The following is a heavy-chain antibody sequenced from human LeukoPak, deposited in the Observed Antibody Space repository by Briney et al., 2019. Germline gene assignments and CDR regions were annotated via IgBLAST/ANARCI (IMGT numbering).Heavy chain of an antibody. J-gene: IGHJ4*02. Sequence: GGSLRLSCAASGFTFSSYSMNWVRQAPGKGLEWVSSISSSSSYIYYADSVKGRFTISRDNAKNSLYLQMNGLRAEDTAVYYCARVLKTYTFGGNGDYWGQGTLVTVSS. CDR2: ISSSSSYI. CDR3: ARVLKTYTFGGNGDY. CDR1: GFTFSSYS. V-gene: IGHV3-21*01. D-gene: IGHD3-16*01.